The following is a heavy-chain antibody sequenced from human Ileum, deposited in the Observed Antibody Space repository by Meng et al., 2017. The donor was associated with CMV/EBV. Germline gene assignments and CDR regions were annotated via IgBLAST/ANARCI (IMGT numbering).Heavy chain of an antibody. CDR2: IHISGAT. CDR1: GGSIGSGYYY. CDR3: ARGMSRTGFFDY. Sequence: VQLQVSGPGLGKPSETLSLTCAVSGGSIGSGYYYWGWIRQPAGKGLEWIGRIHISGATNYNPSLKSRVTMSVDTSKNQFSLKVRSVTAADTAVYYCARGMSRTGFFDYWGQGNLVTVSS. J-gene: IGHJ4*02. D-gene: IGHD1-1*01. V-gene: IGHV4-61*02.